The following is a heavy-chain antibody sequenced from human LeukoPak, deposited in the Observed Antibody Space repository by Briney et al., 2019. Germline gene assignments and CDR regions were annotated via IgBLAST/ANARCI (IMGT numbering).Heavy chain of an antibody. Sequence: GGSLRLSCAASGFTFSSYSMNWVRQAPGKGLEWVSYISSSSSTIYYADSVTGRFTISRDNTKNSLYLQMNSLRAEDTAVYYCARGLAGTTRGWYYFDYWGQGTLVTVSS. CDR2: ISSSSSTI. J-gene: IGHJ4*02. D-gene: IGHD1-7*01. CDR3: ARGLAGTTRGWYYFDY. CDR1: GFTFSSYS. V-gene: IGHV3-48*04.